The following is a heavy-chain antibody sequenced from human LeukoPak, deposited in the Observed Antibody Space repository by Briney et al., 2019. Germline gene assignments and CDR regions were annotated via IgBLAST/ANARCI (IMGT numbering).Heavy chain of an antibody. CDR2: INHSGST. D-gene: IGHD6-19*01. CDR1: GGSFSGYY. J-gene: IGHJ4*02. V-gene: IGHV4-34*01. Sequence: SETLSLTCTVYGGSFSGYYWSWIRQPPGKGLEWIGEINHSGSTNYNPSLKSRVTISVDTSKNQFSLKLSSVTAADTAVYYCARTYSSGWYDDYWGQGTLVTVSS. CDR3: ARTYSSGWYDDY.